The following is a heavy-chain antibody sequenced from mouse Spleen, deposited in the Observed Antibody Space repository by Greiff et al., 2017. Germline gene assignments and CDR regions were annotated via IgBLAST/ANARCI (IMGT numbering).Heavy chain of an antibody. CDR3: ARWGVTTTSYAMDY. Sequence: EVQLQQSGPELVKPGASVKISCKASGYTFTDYYMNWVKQSHGKSLEWIGDINPNNGGTSYNQKFKGKATLTVDKSSSTAYMELRSLTSEDSAVYYCARWGVTTTSYAMDYWGQGTSVTVSS. J-gene: IGHJ4*01. CDR2: INPNNGGT. V-gene: IGHV1-26*01. D-gene: IGHD2-2*01. CDR1: GYTFTDYY.